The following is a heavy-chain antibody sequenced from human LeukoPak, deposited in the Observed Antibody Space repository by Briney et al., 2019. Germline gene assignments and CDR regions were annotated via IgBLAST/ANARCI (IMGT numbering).Heavy chain of an antibody. CDR3: AKKYSTGLDP. J-gene: IGHJ5*02. V-gene: IGHV3-30*04. CDR2: ISYDGSNK. Sequence: PGGSLRLSCAASGFTFSSYATHWVRQAPGKGLEWVAVISYDGSNKYYADSVKGRFTISRDNSKNTLYLQMNSLRAEDTAVYYCAKKYSTGLDPWGQGTLVTVSS. D-gene: IGHD1-26*01. CDR1: GFTFSSYA.